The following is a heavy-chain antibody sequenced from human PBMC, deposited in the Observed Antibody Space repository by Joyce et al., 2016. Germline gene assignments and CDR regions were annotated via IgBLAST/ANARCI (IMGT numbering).Heavy chain of an antibody. CDR1: GFFFSRSW. V-gene: IGHV3-7*01. CDR3: ASFFNG. Sequence: EVQLVESGGGSAQPGVSLRLSCAASGFFFSRSWMSWVRQAPGKGLEWVASIKEDGTSKYYVDSVKGRFTISKDNAENSLYLQMSSLRAEDTAVYYCASFFNGWGQGTLVTVSS. CDR2: IKEDGTSK. J-gene: IGHJ4*02. D-gene: IGHD2-8*01.